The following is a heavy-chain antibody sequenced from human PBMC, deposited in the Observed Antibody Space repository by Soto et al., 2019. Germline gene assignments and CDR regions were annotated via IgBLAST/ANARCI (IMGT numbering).Heavy chain of an antibody. J-gene: IGHJ5*02. CDR1: GFSLSSYA. CDR2: ISGSGGST. D-gene: IGHD6-19*01. CDR3: VRDPQSSGWSYNWYDP. V-gene: IGHV3-23*01. Sequence: PGGSLRLSCAASGFSLSSYAMSWVRQAPGKGLEWVSVISGSGGSTYYADSVKGRFTISRDNSKNTLYLQMNTLRAEDTALYYCVRDPQSSGWSYNWYDPWGQGTRVTVSS.